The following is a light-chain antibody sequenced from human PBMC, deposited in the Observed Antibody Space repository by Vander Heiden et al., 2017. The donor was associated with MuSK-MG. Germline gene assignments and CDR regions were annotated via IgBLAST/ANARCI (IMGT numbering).Light chain of an antibody. J-gene: IGKJ2*02. CDR3: QQDHSYTCT. CDR1: QSISSW. CDR2: KAS. V-gene: IGKV1-5*03. Sequence: DIQMTQSPSTLSASVGDRVTITCRASQSISSWLAWYQQKPGKAPKLLIYKASSLGSGVPSRFSGSGSGTEFTLTISSLQPDDFATYYCQQDHSYTCTFGQGTKLESK.